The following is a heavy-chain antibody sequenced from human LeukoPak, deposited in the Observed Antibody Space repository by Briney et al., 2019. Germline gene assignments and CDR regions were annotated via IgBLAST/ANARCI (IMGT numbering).Heavy chain of an antibody. CDR1: GVSISSSDYY. J-gene: IGHJ3*02. D-gene: IGHD5-18*01. CDR2: IYESGRT. V-gene: IGHV4-39*01. Sequence: KASGTLSLTCTVSGVSISSSDYYWGWIRQPPGNGLELIGSIYESGRTYSNPPLKSRVSISEGTSKNQFSLKLSSAPAANTAVYYCARHRNAINRYGPYDAFDIWGQGPIVPVSS. CDR3: ARHRNAINRYGPYDAFDI.